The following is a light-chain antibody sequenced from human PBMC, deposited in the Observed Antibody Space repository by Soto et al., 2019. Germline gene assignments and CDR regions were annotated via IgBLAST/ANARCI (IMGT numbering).Light chain of an antibody. V-gene: IGLV1-44*01. CDR1: SSNIGSNS. CDR2: SNN. CDR3: AAWDDSLSAAV. Sequence: QSVLTQPPSASGTPGQRVSISCSGGSSNIGSNSVNWYQQLPGTAPKLLIYSNNQRPSGVPDRFSGSKSGTSASLAISGLQSEDEADYYCAAWDDSLSAAVFGGGTQLTVL. J-gene: IGLJ2*01.